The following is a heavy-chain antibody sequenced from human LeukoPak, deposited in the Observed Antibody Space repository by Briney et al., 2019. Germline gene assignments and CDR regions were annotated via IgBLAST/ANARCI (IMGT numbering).Heavy chain of an antibody. CDR3: ARDSPFMVPGTGDAFDI. CDR1: GYTFTSYG. Sequence: ASVKVSCKASGYTFTSYGIGWVRQAPGEGLEWMGWISAYHGKTNFPQRFQGRVTLTTETSTSTAYMELRSLRSDDTAIYYCARDSPFMVPGTGDAFDIWGQGTMVSVSS. CDR2: ISAYHGKT. J-gene: IGHJ3*02. V-gene: IGHV1-18*01. D-gene: IGHD6-19*01.